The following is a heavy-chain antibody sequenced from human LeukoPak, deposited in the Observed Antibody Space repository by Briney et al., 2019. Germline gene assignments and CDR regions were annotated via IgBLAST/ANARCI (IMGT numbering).Heavy chain of an antibody. CDR1: GGSISSYY. D-gene: IGHD3-10*01. J-gene: IGHJ4*02. CDR2: IFFTGRT. Sequence: SETLSLTCTVSGGSISSYYWSWIRQPPGKGLEWIGQIFFTGRTDYNPSLKSRLSISIDTSKNQFSMELSSVTVADTATYYCARDRASGMDFWGQGTLVTVSS. V-gene: IGHV4-59*06. CDR3: ARDRASGMDF.